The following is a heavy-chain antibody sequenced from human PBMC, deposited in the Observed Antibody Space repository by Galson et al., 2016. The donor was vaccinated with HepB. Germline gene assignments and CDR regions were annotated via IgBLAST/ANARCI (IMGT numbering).Heavy chain of an antibody. D-gene: IGHD4-17*01. J-gene: IGHJ4*02. V-gene: IGHV3-23*01. CDR2: ISAAGTA. CDR3: FRVPRYYADYSSGVGDC. Sequence: SLRLSCAASGFPFSSYAMSWVRQAPGKGLAWVSTISAAGTASYAYAVKGGFTISRDNSKNTLDLQMDSLRVEDTAPYICFRVPRYYADYSSGVGDCWGQGTLLTVSS. CDR1: GFPFSSYA.